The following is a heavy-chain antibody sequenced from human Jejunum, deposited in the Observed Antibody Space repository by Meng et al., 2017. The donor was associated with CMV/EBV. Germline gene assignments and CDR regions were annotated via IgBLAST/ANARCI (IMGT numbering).Heavy chain of an antibody. CDR2: ISAYNGNT. J-gene: IGHJ4*02. D-gene: IGHD1-26*01. V-gene: IGHV1-18*01. CDR3: ARVEVGITSGDY. Sequence: QVQLLQSGGEVKKPGASVMVSCRASGYTFTHHGISWIRQAPGQGLEWLGWISAYNGNTNYAQTLQGRVTMTTDTSTSTAYMELRSLRSDDTAVYYCARVEVGITSGDYWGQGTLVTVSS. CDR1: GYTFTHHG.